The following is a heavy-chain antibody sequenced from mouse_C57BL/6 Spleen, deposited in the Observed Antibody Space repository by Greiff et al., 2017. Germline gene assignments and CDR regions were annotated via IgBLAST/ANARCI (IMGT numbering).Heavy chain of an antibody. Sequence: VQLQQSGAELVKPGASVKISCKASGYAFSSYWLNWVKQRPGKGLEWIGQIYPGDGDTNYNGKFKGKATLTADKSSSTAYMQLSSLTSEDSAVYFSARTEIDSNYAGYAMDYWGQGTSVTVSS. J-gene: IGHJ4*01. CDR1: GYAFSSYW. CDR2: IYPGDGDT. V-gene: IGHV1-80*01. CDR3: ARTEIDSNYAGYAMDY. D-gene: IGHD2-5*01.